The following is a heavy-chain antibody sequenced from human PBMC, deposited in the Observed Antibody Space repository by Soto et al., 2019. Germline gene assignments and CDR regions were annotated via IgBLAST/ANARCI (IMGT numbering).Heavy chain of an antibody. CDR3: ARNDNSGLDY. Sequence: QVQLVQSGAEVKKPGASVKVSCKASGYTFTSYYMHWVRQAPGQGLEWMGFINPSGGSTSYGQKFQERVTMTRDTSTSTVYMELSSLRSEDTAVYYCARNDNSGLDYWGQGTLVTVSS. J-gene: IGHJ4*02. CDR1: GYTFTSYY. D-gene: IGHD3-22*01. CDR2: INPSGGST. V-gene: IGHV1-46*01.